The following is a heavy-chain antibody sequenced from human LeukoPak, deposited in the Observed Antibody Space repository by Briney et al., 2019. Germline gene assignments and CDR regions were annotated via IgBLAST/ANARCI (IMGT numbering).Heavy chain of an antibody. CDR1: GFTFSGCS. CDR3: ARVVTSMTTADLDC. CDR2: ISSSGRYI. V-gene: IGHV3-21*01. Sequence: GGSLRLSCAASGFTFSGCSMNWVRQAPGKGLEWVSSISSSGRYISYADSVKGRFTISRDNAKNSLYLHMNSLRAEDTAVYYSARVVTSMTTADLDCWGQGTLVSVSS. J-gene: IGHJ4*02. D-gene: IGHD4-17*01.